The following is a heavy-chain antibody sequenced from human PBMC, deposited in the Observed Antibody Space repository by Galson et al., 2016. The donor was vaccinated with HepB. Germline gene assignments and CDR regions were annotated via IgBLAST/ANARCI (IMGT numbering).Heavy chain of an antibody. D-gene: IGHD4-17*01. V-gene: IGHV3-9*01. J-gene: IGHJ6*02. CDR3: AKDITGDYDFNFMDHGLDV. CDR2: ISWNSGGK. Sequence: SLRLSCAASGFTFADYAMQWVRQVPGKGLEWVAGISWNSGGKDYADSVKGRFTISRDNARNSLYLQMNSLRGEDTALYYCAKDITGDYDFNFMDHGLDVWGRETKVTVSS. CDR1: GFTFADYA.